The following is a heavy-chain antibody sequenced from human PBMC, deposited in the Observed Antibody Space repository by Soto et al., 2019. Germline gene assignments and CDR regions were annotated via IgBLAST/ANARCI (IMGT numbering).Heavy chain of an antibody. CDR1: GGSISNYY. D-gene: IGHD6-19*01. CDR3: ARSGVAGTYYFDY. J-gene: IGHJ4*02. Sequence: SETLSLTCTFSGGSISNYYWSLIRQPPGKGLEWIGYVYYSGSTNYNPSLKSRVTISVDTSKNQFSLKLSSVTAADAAVYYCARSGVAGTYYFDYWGQGTLVTVSS. V-gene: IGHV4-59*01. CDR2: VYYSGST.